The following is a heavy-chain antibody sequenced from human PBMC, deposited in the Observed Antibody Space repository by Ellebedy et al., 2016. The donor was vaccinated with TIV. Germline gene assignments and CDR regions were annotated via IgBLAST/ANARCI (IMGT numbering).Heavy chain of an antibody. Sequence: GESLKISCAASGFRFSDYPMNWVRQAPGKGLEWVSNIRPSSDSKTYVDFVKGRFTIFRDNAKNSLSLQLDNLRAEDTAIYYCASDPWGVGPAFDIWGQGTMVTVSS. V-gene: IGHV3-48*01. CDR1: GFRFSDYP. CDR2: IRPSSDSK. J-gene: IGHJ3*02. D-gene: IGHD1-26*01. CDR3: ASDPWGVGPAFDI.